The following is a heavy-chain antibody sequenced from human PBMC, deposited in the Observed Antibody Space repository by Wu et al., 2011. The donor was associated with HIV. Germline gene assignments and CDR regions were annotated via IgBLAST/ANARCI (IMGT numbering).Heavy chain of an antibody. CDR2: INPDSGGT. CDR1: GYTFIDYY. J-gene: IGHJ4*02. V-gene: IGHV1-2*02. CDR3: TRWEGYSYGYSD. D-gene: IGHD5-18*01. Sequence: QVQLVQFGAEVKKPGASMKVFCKASGYTFIDYYIHWVRQAPGQGVEWMGWINPDSGGTNYAQRFQGRVTMTRDTSISTAYMELSRLRSDDTAVYFCTRWEGYSYGYSDWGQGTLVTVSS.